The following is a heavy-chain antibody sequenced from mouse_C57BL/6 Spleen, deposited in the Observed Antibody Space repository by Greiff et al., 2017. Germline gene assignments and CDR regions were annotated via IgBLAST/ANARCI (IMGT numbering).Heavy chain of an antibody. CDR2: IDPETGGT. V-gene: IGHV1-15*01. CDR1: GYTFTDSE. Sequence: QVQLQQPGAELVRPGASVTLSCKASGYTFTDSEMHWVKQTPVLGLEWIGAIDPETGGTAYNQKFKGKAILTADNSSSTAYMELRRLTSEDSAVYYGTRCPYYYGSSYEDYAKDYWGQGTSVTVSS. J-gene: IGHJ4*01. CDR3: TRCPYYYGSSYEDYAKDY. D-gene: IGHD1-1*01.